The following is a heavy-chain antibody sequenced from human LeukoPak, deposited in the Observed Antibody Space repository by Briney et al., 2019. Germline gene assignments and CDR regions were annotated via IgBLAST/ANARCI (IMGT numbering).Heavy chain of an antibody. D-gene: IGHD5-18*01. CDR2: IVVGSGNT. J-gene: IGHJ6*02. CDR1: GFTFTSSA. CDR3: AADLRGHSYGSYYHYYGLDV. Sequence: SVKVSCKASGFTFTSSAMQWVRQARGQRLEWIGWIVVGSGNTNYAQKFQERVTITRDMSTSTAYMELSSLRSEDTAVYYCAADLRGHSYGSYYHYYGLDVWGQGTTVTVSS. V-gene: IGHV1-58*02.